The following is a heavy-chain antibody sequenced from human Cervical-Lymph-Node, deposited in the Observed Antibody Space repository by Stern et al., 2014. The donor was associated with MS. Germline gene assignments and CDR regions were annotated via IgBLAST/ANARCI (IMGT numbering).Heavy chain of an antibody. J-gene: IGHJ4*02. V-gene: IGHV3-33*01. CDR3: ASAYSSSHYYFDY. Sequence: VQLVESGGGVVQPGRTLRLSCAASGLRFSRYAMHWVPHAPGKGLECVALLWYDGSNPYYADSVTGRFTISRDNFKNTLYLQMNSLRAEDTAVYYCASAYSSSHYYFDYWGQGTLVTVSS. D-gene: IGHD6-13*01. CDR2: LWYDGSNP. CDR1: GLRFSRYA.